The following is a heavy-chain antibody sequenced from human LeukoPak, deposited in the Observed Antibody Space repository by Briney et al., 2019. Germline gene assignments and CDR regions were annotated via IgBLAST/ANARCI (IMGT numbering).Heavy chain of an antibody. CDR1: GGSISSYY. CDR2: IYYSGTT. D-gene: IGHD6-13*01. J-gene: IGHJ4*02. V-gene: IGHV4-59*08. CDR3: ARRGIAAAGYDY. Sequence: SETLSLTCTVSGGSISSYYWSWIRQPPGKGLEWIGYIYYSGTTNYNPSLKSRVTILVDMSKNQFSLNLSSVTAADTAVYYCARRGIAAAGYDYWGQGTLVTVSS.